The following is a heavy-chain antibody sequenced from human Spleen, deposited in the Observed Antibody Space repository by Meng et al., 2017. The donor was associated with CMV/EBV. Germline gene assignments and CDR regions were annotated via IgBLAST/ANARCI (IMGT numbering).Heavy chain of an antibody. CDR1: GFTFSNYW. CDR2: ISGSGGST. D-gene: IGHD7-27*01. J-gene: IGHJ4*02. CDR3: VKGWQNLGDY. Sequence: GGSLRLSCVASGFTFSNYWMSWVRQAPGKGLEWVSSISGSGGSTYSADSVKGRLTISRDNSESTLYLQMNSLTAEDTAIYYCVKGWQNLGDYWGQGTLVTVSS. V-gene: IGHV3-23*01.